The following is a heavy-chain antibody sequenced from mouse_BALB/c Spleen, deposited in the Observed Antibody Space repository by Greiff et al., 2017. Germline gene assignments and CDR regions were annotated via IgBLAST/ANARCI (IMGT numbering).Heavy chain of an antibody. D-gene: IGHD4-1*01. J-gene: IGHJ4*01. CDR3: ARGLGRGAMDD. Sequence: EVMLVESGGGLVKPGGSLKLSCAASGFTFSSYAMSWVRQSPEKRLEWVAEISSGGSYTYYPDTVTGRFTIARDNAKNTLYLEMSSLRSEDTAMYYCARGLGRGAMDDWGQGTSVTVSS. CDR2: ISSGGSYT. CDR1: GFTFSSYA. V-gene: IGHV5-9-4*01.